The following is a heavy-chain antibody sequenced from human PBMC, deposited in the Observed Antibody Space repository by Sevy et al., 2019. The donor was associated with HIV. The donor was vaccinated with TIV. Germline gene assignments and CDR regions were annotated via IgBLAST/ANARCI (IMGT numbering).Heavy chain of an antibody. J-gene: IGHJ4*02. CDR2: ISWNSGSI. CDR1: GFTFDNYA. Sequence: GGCLRLSCAASGFTFDNYAMHWVRQAPGKGLEWVSGISWNSGSIGYVDSVKGRFTISRDNAKNSLYLQMNSLRAEDTTLYYCAKGPLPPALGDSGFDYWGQGTTVLVSS. CDR3: AKGPLPPALGDSGFDY. V-gene: IGHV3-9*01. D-gene: IGHD2-2*01.